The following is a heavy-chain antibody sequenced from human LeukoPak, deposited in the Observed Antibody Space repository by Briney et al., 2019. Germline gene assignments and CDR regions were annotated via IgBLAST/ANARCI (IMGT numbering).Heavy chain of an antibody. J-gene: IGHJ6*03. CDR3: AKGGVATMRDGYNYYYYYMEV. V-gene: IGHV3-23*01. CDR2: ISGSGGHT. D-gene: IGHD5-24*01. Sequence: GGSLRLSCAASGITFTTHAMSWVRQAPGKGLEWVSLISGSGGHTYYGDSVKGRFTISRDNSKSTLYLQMNSLRAEDTAVYYCAKGGVATMRDGYNYYYYYMEVWGRGTTVTVSS. CDR1: GITFTTHA.